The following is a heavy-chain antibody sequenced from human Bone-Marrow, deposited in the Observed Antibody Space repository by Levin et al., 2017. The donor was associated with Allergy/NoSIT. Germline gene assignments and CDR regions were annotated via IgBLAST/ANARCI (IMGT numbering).Heavy chain of an antibody. D-gene: IGHD4-17*01. CDR2: ISYDGSNK. V-gene: IGHV3-30*04. CDR3: ARETSNTATDAFDI. Sequence: TGGSLRLSCAASGFTFSSYAMHWVRQAPGKGLEWVAVISYDGSNKYYADSVKGRFTISRDNSKNTLYLQMNSLRAEDTAVYYCARETSNTATDAFDIWGQGTMVTVSS. CDR1: GFTFSSYA. J-gene: IGHJ3*02.